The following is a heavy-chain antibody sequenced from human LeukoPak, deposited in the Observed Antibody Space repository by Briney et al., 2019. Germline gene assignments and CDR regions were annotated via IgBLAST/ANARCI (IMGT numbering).Heavy chain of an antibody. D-gene: IGHD6-19*01. CDR1: GFTFDDYA. CDR3: ARGGSSGWYVASYFDY. CDR2: ISWNSGSI. J-gene: IGHJ4*02. V-gene: IGHV3-9*01. Sequence: GGSLRLSCAASGFTFDDYAMHWVRQAPGKGLEWVSGISWNSGSIGYADSVKGRFTISRDNAKNSLYLQMNSLRAEDTAVYYCARGGSSGWYVASYFDYWGQGTLVTVSS.